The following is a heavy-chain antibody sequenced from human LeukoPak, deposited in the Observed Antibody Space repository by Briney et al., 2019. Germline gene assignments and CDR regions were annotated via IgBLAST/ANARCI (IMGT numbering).Heavy chain of an antibody. D-gene: IGHD5-12*01. Sequence: SETLSLTCTVSGGSISSYYWSWIRQPPGKRLEWIGYIYYSGSTNYNPSLKSRVTISVDTSKNQFPLKLRSVTTADTAVYYCARGGFSGYDFDLWGQGTLVTVSS. CDR2: IYYSGST. CDR3: ARGGFSGYDFDL. V-gene: IGHV4-59*01. CDR1: GGSISSYY. J-gene: IGHJ4*02.